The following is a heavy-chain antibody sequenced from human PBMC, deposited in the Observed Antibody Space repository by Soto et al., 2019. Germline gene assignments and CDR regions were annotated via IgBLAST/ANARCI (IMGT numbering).Heavy chain of an antibody. V-gene: IGHV1-2*04. CDR3: ARDKGVIVVVPAAIRSYYGMDV. CDR1: GYTFTGYY. CDR2: INPNSGGT. D-gene: IGHD2-2*01. Sequence: ASVKVSCKASGYTFTGYYMHWVRQAPGQGLEWMGWINPNSGGTNYAQKFQGWVTMTRDTSISTAYMELSSLRSEDTAVYYCARDKGVIVVVPAAIRSYYGMDVWGQGTTVTVSS. J-gene: IGHJ6*02.